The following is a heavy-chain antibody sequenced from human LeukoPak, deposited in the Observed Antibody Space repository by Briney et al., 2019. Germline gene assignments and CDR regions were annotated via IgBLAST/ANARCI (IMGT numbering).Heavy chain of an antibody. V-gene: IGHV4-34*01. CDR2: INHSGST. Sequence: SETLSLTCAVYGGSFSGYYWSWIRQPPGKGLEWIGEINHSGSTNYNPSLKSRVTISVDTSKNQFSLKLSSVTAADTAVYYCARGLRGGTNWFDPWGQGTLVTVSS. CDR3: ARGLRGGTNWFDP. CDR1: GGSFSGYY. J-gene: IGHJ5*02. D-gene: IGHD3-16*01.